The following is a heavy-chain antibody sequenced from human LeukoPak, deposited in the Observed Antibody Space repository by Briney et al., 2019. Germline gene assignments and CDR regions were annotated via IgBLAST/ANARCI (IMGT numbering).Heavy chain of an antibody. Sequence: SETLSFTCAVYGGSFSGYYWSWIRQPPGKGLEWIGEINHSGSTNYHPSLKSRITISVDTSKIPFSRKLSSVTAADTAVYYCARGGPGIAAAGYCGQRALFSASS. CDR1: GGSFSGYY. V-gene: IGHV4-34*01. CDR2: INHSGST. CDR3: ARGGPGIAAAGY. J-gene: IGHJ4*02. D-gene: IGHD6-13*01.